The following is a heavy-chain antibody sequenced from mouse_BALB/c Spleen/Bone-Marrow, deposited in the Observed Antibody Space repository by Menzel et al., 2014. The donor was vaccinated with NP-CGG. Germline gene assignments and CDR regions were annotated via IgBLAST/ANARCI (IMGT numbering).Heavy chain of an antibody. V-gene: IGHV2-6-4*01. CDR2: IWGGGST. J-gene: IGHJ1*01. CDR3: ARVVATDWYFDV. D-gene: IGHD1-1*01. Sequence: VQGVESGPGLVAPSQSLSITCTVSGFSLXRYSVHWVRQPPGKGLEWLGMIWGGGSTDYNSALKSRLSISKDNSKSQVFLKMNSLQTDDTAMYYCARVVATDWYFDVWGAGTTVTVSS. CDR1: GFSLXRYS.